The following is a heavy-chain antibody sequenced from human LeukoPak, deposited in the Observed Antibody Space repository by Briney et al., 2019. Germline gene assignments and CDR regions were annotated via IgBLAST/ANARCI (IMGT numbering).Heavy chain of an antibody. J-gene: IGHJ4*02. D-gene: IGHD3-16*01. CDR1: GYRFSTSD. V-gene: IGHV3-13*01. CDR2: IASTGET. CDR3: VRGGEIGLDY. Sequence: GGSLRLSCAASGYRFSTSDMHWVRQASGRGLEWVSSIASTGETYYAPSVKGRFTISRENAKNSLYLQMSSLRGGDTAIYHCVRGGEIGLDYWGQGALITVSS.